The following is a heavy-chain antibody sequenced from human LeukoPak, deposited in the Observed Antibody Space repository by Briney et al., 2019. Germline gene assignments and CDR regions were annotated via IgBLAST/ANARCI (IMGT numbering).Heavy chain of an antibody. CDR1: GGSISSYY. J-gene: IGHJ3*02. CDR3: ARSDAPRPYDFSHAFDI. Sequence: SETLSLTCTVSGGSISSYYWSWIRQPPGKGLEWIGYIYYSGSTNYNPSLESRVTISVDTSKNQFSLKLSSVTAADTAVYHCARSDAPRPYDFSHAFDIWGQGTMVTVSS. D-gene: IGHD3-3*01. CDR2: IYYSGST. V-gene: IGHV4-59*01.